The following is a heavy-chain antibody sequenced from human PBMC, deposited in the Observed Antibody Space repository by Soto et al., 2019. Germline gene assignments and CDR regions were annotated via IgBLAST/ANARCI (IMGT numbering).Heavy chain of an antibody. V-gene: IGHV5-51*01. Sequence: GESLKISCKGSGYSFASYWIVWVRQMPGKGLEWMGIIYPGDSNTRYSPSFQGQVTISADKSISTAYLQWSSLKASDTAMYYCARHGIAAAGTFGMDVWGQGTTVTVSS. CDR2: IYPGDSNT. D-gene: IGHD6-13*01. CDR1: GYSFASYW. CDR3: ARHGIAAAGTFGMDV. J-gene: IGHJ6*02.